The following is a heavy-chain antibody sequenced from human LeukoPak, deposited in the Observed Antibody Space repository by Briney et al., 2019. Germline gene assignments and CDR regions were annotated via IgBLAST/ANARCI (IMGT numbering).Heavy chain of an antibody. Sequence: PGGSLRLSCAASGFTFSSYGMHWVRQAPGKGLEWVAFIRYDGSNKYYADSVKGRFTISRDNSKNTLYLQMNSLRAEDTAVHYCAKQGDSSGPRAFDIWGQGTMVTVSS. CDR1: GFTFSSYG. CDR3: AKQGDSSGPRAFDI. D-gene: IGHD3-22*01. CDR2: IRYDGSNK. V-gene: IGHV3-30*02. J-gene: IGHJ3*02.